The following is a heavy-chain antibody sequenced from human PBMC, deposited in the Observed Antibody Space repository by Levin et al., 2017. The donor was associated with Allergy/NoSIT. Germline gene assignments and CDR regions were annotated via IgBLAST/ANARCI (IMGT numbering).Heavy chain of an antibody. CDR3: ARFTTISEARGMDV. D-gene: IGHD3-3*01. CDR1: GFTFSDYY. J-gene: IGHJ6*02. CDR2: ISNSGSII. Sequence: GGSLRLSCAASGFTFSDYYMSWIRQAPGEGLEWVSYISNSGSIIYYADSVKGRFTISRDNAKKSLFFQMNSLRAEDTAVYYCARFTTISEARGMDVWGQGTTVSVSS. V-gene: IGHV3-11*01.